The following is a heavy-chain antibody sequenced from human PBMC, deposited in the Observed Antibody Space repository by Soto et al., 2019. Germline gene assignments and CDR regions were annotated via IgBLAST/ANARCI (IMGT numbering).Heavy chain of an antibody. CDR3: ARGQIFEYSPYNPLGGLAY. V-gene: IGHV1-8*01. CDR1: GYSFTGND. J-gene: IGHJ4*02. Sequence: ASVKVSCKASGYSFTGNDINWVRQATGQGLEWMGWMNPNSDNTGYAQKFQGRLTMTRSTSTNTAYMELNSLTSEDTAVYFCARGQIFEYSPYNPLGGLAYWGQGPPATAPS. D-gene: IGHD5-12*01. CDR2: MNPNSDNT.